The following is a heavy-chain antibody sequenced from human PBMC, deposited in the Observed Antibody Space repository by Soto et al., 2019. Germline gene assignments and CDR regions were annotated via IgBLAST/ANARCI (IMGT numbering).Heavy chain of an antibody. CDR2: IIPIFGTA. Sequence: QVQLVQSGAEVKKPGSSVKVSCKASGGTFSSYAISWVRQAPGQGLEWMGGIIPIFGTANYAQKFQGRVTITADESTSTAYMELSSLRSEDTAVYYCAREGDYYDSSGYYAHAYNWFDPWGQGSLVTVSS. CDR3: AREGDYYDSSGYYAHAYNWFDP. CDR1: GGTFSSYA. V-gene: IGHV1-69*12. J-gene: IGHJ5*02. D-gene: IGHD3-22*01.